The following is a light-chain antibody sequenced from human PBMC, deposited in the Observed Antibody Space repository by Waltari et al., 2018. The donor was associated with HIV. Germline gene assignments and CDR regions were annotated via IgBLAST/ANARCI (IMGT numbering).Light chain of an antibody. V-gene: IGLV3-21*01. CDR2: DDS. J-gene: IGLJ3*02. CDR1: DIGSKS. Sequence: SYFLTQPPSVSVAPGTTARITCGGYDIGSKSVHWYQQKSGRAPVPVIYDDSDRPSGVPERFSGSNSINTATLTLSRVEAGDEADYFCQVWDSSPDNWVFGGGTKLTVL. CDR3: QVWDSSPDNWV.